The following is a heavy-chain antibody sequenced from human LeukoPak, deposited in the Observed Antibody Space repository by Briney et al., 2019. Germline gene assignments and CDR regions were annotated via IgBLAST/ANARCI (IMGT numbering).Heavy chain of an antibody. CDR2: IYYSGST. Sequence: SETLSLTCTVSGGSISSGGYYWSWIRQPPGKGLEWIGYIYYSGSTNYNPSLKSRVTISVDTSKNQFALKLSSVTAADTAVYYCARESDYYYGMDVWGQGTTVTVSS. V-gene: IGHV4-61*08. CDR3: ARESDYYYGMDV. J-gene: IGHJ6*02. CDR1: GGSISSGGYY.